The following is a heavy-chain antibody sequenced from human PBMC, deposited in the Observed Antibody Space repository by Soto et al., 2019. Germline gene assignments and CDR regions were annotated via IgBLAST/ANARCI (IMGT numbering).Heavy chain of an antibody. CDR1: GGSFSGYY. D-gene: IGHD5-12*01. Sequence: SETLSLTCAVYGGSFSGYYWSWIRQPPGKGLKWIGEINHSGSTNYIPSLKSRVTMSVDTSKIQLSLKLSSVTAADTAVYYCASGPGYSDSGAYYYNGMDVWGQGTTVTSP. V-gene: IGHV4-34*01. CDR2: INHSGST. CDR3: ASGPGYSDSGAYYYNGMDV. J-gene: IGHJ6*02.